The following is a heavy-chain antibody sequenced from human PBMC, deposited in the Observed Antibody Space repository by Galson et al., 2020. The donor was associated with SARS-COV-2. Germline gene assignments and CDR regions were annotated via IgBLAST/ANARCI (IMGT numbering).Heavy chain of an antibody. D-gene: IGHD6-19*01. CDR2: IYSSGST. V-gene: IGHV4-61*02. J-gene: IGHJ4*02. CDR1: GGSISGISYY. Sequence: SETLSLTCAVSGGSISGISYYWSWIRQPAGKGLEWIGRIYSSGSTNYNPSLKSRVTISVYTSKNQFSLKLTSVTAADTAVYYCAAGPVAGTGEWGQGTLVSVSS. CDR3: AAGPVAGTGE.